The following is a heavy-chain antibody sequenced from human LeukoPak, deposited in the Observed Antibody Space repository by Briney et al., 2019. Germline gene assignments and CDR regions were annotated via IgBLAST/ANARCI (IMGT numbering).Heavy chain of an antibody. D-gene: IGHD3-10*01. CDR2: ISVYNGNT. V-gene: IGHV1-18*01. CDR3: ARDYYYASNWFDP. CDR1: GYTFTNYG. J-gene: IGHJ5*02. Sequence: ASVKVSCKASGYTFTNYGISWVRQAPGRGLEWMGWISVYNGNTNYAQNLQGRVTMTTDTATNTAYMELRSLTSDDTAVYYCARDYYYASNWFDPWGQGTLVTVSS.